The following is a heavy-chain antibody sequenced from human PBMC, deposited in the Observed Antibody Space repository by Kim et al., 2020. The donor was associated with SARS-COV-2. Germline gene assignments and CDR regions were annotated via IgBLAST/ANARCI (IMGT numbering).Heavy chain of an antibody. V-gene: IGHV3-33*01. CDR3: AGEGKWIDS. CDR1: GFTFSSWS. J-gene: IGHJ4*02. D-gene: IGHD1-26*01. Sequence: GGSLRLSCEATGFTFSSWSMHWVRQAPGKGLEWVAVIWHDGSNEYDGDFEKGRCTISRDNSKNKRYLQKNSLRAEDTAVYYCAGEGKWIDSWGQGPLVTVSS. CDR2: IWHDGSNE.